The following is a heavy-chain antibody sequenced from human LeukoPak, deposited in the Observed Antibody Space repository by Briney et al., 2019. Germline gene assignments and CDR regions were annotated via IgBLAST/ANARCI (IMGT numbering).Heavy chain of an antibody. CDR2: IHYSETT. J-gene: IGHJ4*02. Sequence: PSETLSLTYTVSGGSISSSNYYWGWIRQPPGKGLEWIASIHYSETTYYNPSLKSRVTISVDTSKNHFSLKLSSVTAADTAVYYCARGRTYQPIDFWGQGTLVTVSS. V-gene: IGHV4-39*02. CDR1: GGSISSSNYY. CDR3: ARGRTYQPIDF. D-gene: IGHD2-2*01.